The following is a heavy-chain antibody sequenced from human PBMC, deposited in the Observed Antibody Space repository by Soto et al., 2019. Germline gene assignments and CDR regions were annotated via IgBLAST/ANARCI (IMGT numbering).Heavy chain of an antibody. D-gene: IGHD5-18*01. CDR3: AQEGDTEY. CDR1: GFTFSSYG. J-gene: IGHJ4*02. CDR2: ISYDGTNK. V-gene: IGHV3-30*18. Sequence: QVQLVESGGGVVQPGRSLRLSCEASGFTFSSYGIHWVRQAPGKGLEWVAVISYDGTNKYYADSVKGRFTISRDNSKNTLYLQMNSLRAEDTAVYFCAQEGDTEYWGQGTLVTVSS.